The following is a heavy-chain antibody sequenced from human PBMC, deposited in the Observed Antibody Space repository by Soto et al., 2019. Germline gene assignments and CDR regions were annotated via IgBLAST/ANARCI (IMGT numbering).Heavy chain of an antibody. CDR2: ISSDETTK. V-gene: IGHV3-30-3*01. J-gene: IGHJ6*02. CDR3: ARPYCVSASCYLYHYGMDV. D-gene: IGHD2-2*01. Sequence: QVQLVESGGGMVQPGRSLRLSCAASGFTFTRYAIHWVRQAPGKGLEWVAVISSDETTKYYADSVRGRFTISRDNSKNTLYLQMDSLRAEDTAVYFCARPYCVSASCYLYHYGMDVWGQGTTVTVSS. CDR1: GFTFTRYA.